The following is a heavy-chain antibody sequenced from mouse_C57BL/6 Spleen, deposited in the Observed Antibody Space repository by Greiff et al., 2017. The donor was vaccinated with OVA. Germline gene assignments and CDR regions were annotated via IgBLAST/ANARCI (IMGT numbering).Heavy chain of an antibody. V-gene: IGHV1-64*01. CDR1: GYTFTSYW. CDR3: ARFYSNYYFDY. J-gene: IGHJ2*01. Sequence: QVQLQQPGAELVKPGASVKLSCKASGYTFTSYWMHWVKQRPGQGLEWIGMIHPNSGSTNYNEKFKSKATLTVDKSSSTAYMQLSSLTSEDSAFYYCARFYSNYYFDYWGQGTTLTVSS. CDR2: IHPNSGST. D-gene: IGHD2-5*01.